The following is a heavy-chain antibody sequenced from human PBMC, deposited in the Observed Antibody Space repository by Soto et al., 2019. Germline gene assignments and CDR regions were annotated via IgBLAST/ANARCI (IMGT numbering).Heavy chain of an antibody. D-gene: IGHD3-3*01. CDR3: ARDDPFGVVIPNWFDP. CDR1: GFTFSSYS. CDR2: ISSSGSYI. Sequence: WSLRLSCAASGFTFSSYSMNWVRQAPGKGLEWVSSISSSGSYIYYADSVKGRFTISRDNAKNSLYLQMNSLRAEDTAVYYCARDDPFGVVIPNWFDPWGQGTLVTVSS. J-gene: IGHJ5*02. V-gene: IGHV3-21*01.